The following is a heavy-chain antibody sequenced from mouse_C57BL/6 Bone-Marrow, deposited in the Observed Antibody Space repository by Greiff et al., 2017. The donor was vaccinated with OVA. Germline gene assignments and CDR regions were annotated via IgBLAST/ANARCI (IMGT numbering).Heavy chain of an antibody. D-gene: IGHD2-3*01. Sequence: QVHVKQSGPELVKPGASVKISCKASGYSFTSYYIHWVKQRPGQGLEWNGWIYPGSGNTKYNEKFKGKATLTADTSSSTAYMQLSSLTSEDSAVYYCASYDYFDYWGQGTTLTVSS. V-gene: IGHV1-66*01. J-gene: IGHJ2*01. CDR2: IYPGSGNT. CDR3: ASYDYFDY. CDR1: GYSFTSYY.